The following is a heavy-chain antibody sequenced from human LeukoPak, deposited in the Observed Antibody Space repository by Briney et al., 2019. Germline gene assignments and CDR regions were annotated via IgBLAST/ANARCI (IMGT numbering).Heavy chain of an antibody. J-gene: IGHJ6*02. Sequence: SETLSLTCTVSGGSISSYYWSWIRQPPGKGLEWIGYIYYSGSTNYNPSLKSRVTISIDTSKNQFSLKLSSVTAADTAVYYCARARPVVIYGMDVWGQGTTVTVSS. CDR3: ARARPVVIYGMDV. V-gene: IGHV4-59*01. CDR1: GGSISSYY. D-gene: IGHD2-15*01. CDR2: IYYSGST.